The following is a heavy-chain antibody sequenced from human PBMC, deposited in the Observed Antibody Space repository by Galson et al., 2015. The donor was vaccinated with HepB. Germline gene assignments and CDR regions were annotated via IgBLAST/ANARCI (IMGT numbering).Heavy chain of an antibody. V-gene: IGHV1-18*01. Sequence: SVKVSCKASGCTFTSYGISWVRQAPGQGLEWMGWISAYNGNTNYAQKLQGRVTMTTDTSTSTAYMELRSLRSDDTAVYYCARWGREYYYDSSGYYPLGYWGQGTLVTVSS. CDR3: ARWGREYYYDSSGYYPLGY. D-gene: IGHD3-22*01. CDR2: ISAYNGNT. CDR1: GCTFTSYG. J-gene: IGHJ4*02.